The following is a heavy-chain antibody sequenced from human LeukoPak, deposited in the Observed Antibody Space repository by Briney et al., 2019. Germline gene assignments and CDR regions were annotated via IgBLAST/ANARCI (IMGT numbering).Heavy chain of an antibody. J-gene: IGHJ4*02. V-gene: IGHV4-39*01. CDR2: ILYSGNT. CDR1: GGSISIMNHY. CDR3: GRHAHNGDFAY. Sequence: SETLPLTCTVSGGSISIMNHYWGWIRQPPEKGLEWIGSILYSGNTWYTPSLKSRVTISVDTSRSQFSLKLTSVTAADTAVYYCGRHAHNGDFAYWGQGILVTVSS. D-gene: IGHD2-8*01.